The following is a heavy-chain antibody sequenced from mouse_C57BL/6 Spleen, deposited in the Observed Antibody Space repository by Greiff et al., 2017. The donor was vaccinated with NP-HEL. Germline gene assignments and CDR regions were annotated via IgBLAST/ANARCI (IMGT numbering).Heavy chain of an antibody. CDR1: GYAFSSYW. CDR3: ASAYYSNPGGFAY. J-gene: IGHJ3*01. D-gene: IGHD2-5*01. V-gene: IGHV1-80*01. Sequence: QVQLQQSGAELVKPGASVKISCKASGYAFSSYWMNWVKQRPGKGLEWIGQIYPGDGDTNYNGKFKGKATLTADKSSSTAYMQLSSLTSEDSAVYFCASAYYSNPGGFAYWGQGTLVTVSA. CDR2: IYPGDGDT.